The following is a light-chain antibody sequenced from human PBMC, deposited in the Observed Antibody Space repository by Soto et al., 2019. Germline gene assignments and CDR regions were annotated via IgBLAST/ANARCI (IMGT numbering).Light chain of an antibody. Sequence: EVVMRQSPATLSVSPGEGDTLSCRASQGIGDNLAWYQQKPGQAPSLLIFDASTRATGISPRFSGSGSGTEFTLTISSLQSEDFAIYYCQQYNNWPPITCGQGTRLEI. CDR1: QGIGDN. J-gene: IGKJ5*01. CDR3: QQYNNWPPIT. CDR2: DAS. V-gene: IGKV3-15*01.